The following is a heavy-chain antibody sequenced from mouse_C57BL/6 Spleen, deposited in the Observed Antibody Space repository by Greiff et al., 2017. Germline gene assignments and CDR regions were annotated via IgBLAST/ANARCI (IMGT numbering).Heavy chain of an antibody. J-gene: IGHJ3*01. V-gene: IGHV1-54*01. Sequence: QVQLKESGAELVRPGTSVKVSCKASGYAFTNYLIEWVKQRPGQGLEWIGVINPGSGGTNYNEKFKGKATLTADKSSSTAYMQLSSLTSEDSAVYFGARGRDWDERGFAYWGQGTLVTVSA. CDR2: INPGSGGT. CDR3: ARGRDWDERGFAY. D-gene: IGHD4-1*01. CDR1: GYAFTNYL.